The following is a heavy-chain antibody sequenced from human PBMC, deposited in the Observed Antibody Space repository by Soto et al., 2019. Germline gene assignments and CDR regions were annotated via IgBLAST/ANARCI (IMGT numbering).Heavy chain of an antibody. V-gene: IGHV4-31*03. Sequence: PSETLSLTCTVSGGSISSGGYYWSWIRQHPGKGLEWIGYIYYSGSTYYNPSLKSRVTKSVDTSKDQFSLKLSAVTAADTAVYYCARVLRGKDWFDPWGQGTLVTVSS. J-gene: IGHJ5*02. D-gene: IGHD3-16*01. CDR3: ARVLRGKDWFDP. CDR2: IYYSGST. CDR1: GGSISSGGYY.